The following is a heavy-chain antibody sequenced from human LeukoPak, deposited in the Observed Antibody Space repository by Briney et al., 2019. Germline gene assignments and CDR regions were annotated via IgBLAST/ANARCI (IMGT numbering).Heavy chain of an antibody. Sequence: ASVKVSCKTSGYTFTTYGISWVRQAPGQGLEWMGWIIGHKGNTIYAQKLRGRVTMTTDTSTTTAYMDLRSLRPDDTAVYYCARDHVPRGDGYNYYEYWGQGTLVTVSS. CDR2: IIGHKGNT. CDR3: ARDHVPRGDGYNYYEY. J-gene: IGHJ4*02. CDR1: GYTFTTYG. D-gene: IGHD5-24*01. V-gene: IGHV1-18*01.